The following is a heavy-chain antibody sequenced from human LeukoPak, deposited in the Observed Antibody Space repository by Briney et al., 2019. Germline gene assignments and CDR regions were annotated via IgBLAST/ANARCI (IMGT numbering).Heavy chain of an antibody. J-gene: IGHJ4*02. V-gene: IGHV3-48*01. CDR2: ISSSSSTI. CDR1: GFTFSSYS. CDR3: ARVPLRGYSYGYHFDY. D-gene: IGHD5-18*01. Sequence: GSLRLSCAASGFTFSSYSMNWVRQAPGKGLEWVSYISSSSSTIYYADSVKGRFTISRDNAKNSLYPQMNSLRAEDTAVYYCARVPLRGYSYGYHFDYWGQGTLVTVSS.